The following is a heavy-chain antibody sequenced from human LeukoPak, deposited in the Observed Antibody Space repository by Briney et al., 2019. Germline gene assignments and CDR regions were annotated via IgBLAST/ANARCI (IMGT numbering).Heavy chain of an antibody. D-gene: IGHD6-13*01. CDR1: GYTFTYHG. J-gene: IGHJ4*02. Sequence: ASVKVSCKASGYTFTYHGFSWVRQAPGQGLEWMGWISSYNGNTNYLEKFQGRLTMTTDTSTSTTYMELRCLTSDDTAVYYCARDRASAGTGGAYWGQGSLVTVSS. CDR3: ARDRASAGTGGAY. CDR2: ISSYNGNT. V-gene: IGHV1-18*01.